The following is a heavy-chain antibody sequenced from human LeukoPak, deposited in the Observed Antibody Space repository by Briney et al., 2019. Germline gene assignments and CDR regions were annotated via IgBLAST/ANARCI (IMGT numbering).Heavy chain of an antibody. D-gene: IGHD2-2*01. CDR2: INGGGGGT. J-gene: IGHJ6*04. CDR1: GFTFSSYV. V-gene: IGHV3-23*01. Sequence: GSLRLSCAASGFTFSSYVMNWVRPTPGKGLEWVSTINGGGGGTSYADSVKGRFIISRDNSKNTLYLQMNSLRAEDTAIYYCAKGGHLGFCSSTSCENYYYYYGMDVWGKGTTVTVSS. CDR3: AKGGHLGFCSSTSCENYYYYYGMDV.